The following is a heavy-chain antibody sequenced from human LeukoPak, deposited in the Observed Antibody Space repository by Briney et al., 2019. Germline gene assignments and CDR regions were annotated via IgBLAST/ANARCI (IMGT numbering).Heavy chain of an antibody. CDR2: ISAHGLDT. CDR3: AKDVWWSVS. V-gene: IGHV3-23*01. D-gene: IGHD2-8*02. J-gene: IGHJ5*02. CDR1: GFTFNNHA. Sequence: GGSLRLSCVASGFTFNNHAVTWARQAPGKGLEWVSAISAHGLDTFYAPSVKGRFTISRDNSQNTLYLQIDSLRAEDTAIYYCAKDVWWSVSWGQGTLVTVSS.